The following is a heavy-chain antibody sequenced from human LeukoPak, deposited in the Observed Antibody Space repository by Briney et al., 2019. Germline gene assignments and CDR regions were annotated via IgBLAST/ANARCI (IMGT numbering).Heavy chain of an antibody. J-gene: IGHJ6*03. CDR2: IYSGGST. CDR3: ARDQIITGTNGYMDV. D-gene: IGHD1-7*01. V-gene: IGHV3-66*02. Sequence: PGGSLRLSCAASGFTVSSNYMSWVRQAPGKGLEWVSVIYSGGSTYYADSVKGRFTISRDNSKNTLYLQMNSLRAEDTAVYYCARDQIITGTNGYMDVWAKGTTVTVSS. CDR1: GFTVSSNY.